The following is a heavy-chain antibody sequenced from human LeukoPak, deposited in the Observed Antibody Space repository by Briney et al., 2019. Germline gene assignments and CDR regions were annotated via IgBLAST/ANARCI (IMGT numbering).Heavy chain of an antibody. CDR2: VYSSGST. V-gene: IGHV4-4*07. CDR1: GDSISNFY. CDR3: ARAGFGSGWHYFDY. J-gene: IGHJ4*01. D-gene: IGHD6-19*01. Sequence: PSETLSLTCTVSGDSISNFYWSWIRQPAEEGLEWIGRVYSSGSTNYNPSLKSRVSMSVDTSKNQYSLRLISVTAADTAVYYCARAGFGSGWHYFDYWGRGILVSVSS.